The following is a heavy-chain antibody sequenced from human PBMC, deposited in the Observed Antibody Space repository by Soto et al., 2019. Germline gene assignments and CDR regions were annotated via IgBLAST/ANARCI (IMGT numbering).Heavy chain of an antibody. CDR1: GGSISSYY. D-gene: IGHD3-3*01. V-gene: IGHV4-59*08. CDR3: AGRTFLPSFDY. Sequence: SETLSLTCTVSGGSISSYYWSWIRQPPGKGLEWIGYIYYSGSTNYNPSLKSRVTISVDTSKNQFSLKLSSVTAADTAVYYCAGRTFLPSFDYWGQGTLVTVSS. CDR2: IYYSGST. J-gene: IGHJ4*02.